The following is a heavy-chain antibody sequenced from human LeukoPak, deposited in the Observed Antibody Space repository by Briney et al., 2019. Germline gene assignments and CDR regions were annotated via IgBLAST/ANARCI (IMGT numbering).Heavy chain of an antibody. CDR3: ARVPYDYVWGSYRYQRFDP. D-gene: IGHD3-16*02. J-gene: IGHJ5*02. CDR1: GGSISSSTYY. V-gene: IGHV4-39*07. Sequence: SETLSLTCAVSGGSISSSTYYWGWIRQPPGKGLEWIGSFYYSGSTYYNPSLKSRVTISVDTSKNQFSLKLSSVTAADTAVYYCARVPYDYVWGSYRYQRFDPWGQGTLVTVSS. CDR2: FYYSGST.